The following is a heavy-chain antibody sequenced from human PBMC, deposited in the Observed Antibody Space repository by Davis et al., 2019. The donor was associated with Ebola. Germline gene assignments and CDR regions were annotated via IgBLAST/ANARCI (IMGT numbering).Heavy chain of an antibody. CDR3: ARYRSWQRNWFDP. CDR1: GFTVSSNY. J-gene: IGHJ5*02. V-gene: IGHV3-66*01. CDR2: IYSGGST. Sequence: GESLKISCAASGFTVSSNYMSWVRQAPGKGLEWVSVIYSGGSTYYADSVKGRFTISRDNSKNTLYLQMNSLRAEDTAVYYCARYRSWQRNWFDPWGQGTLVTVSS. D-gene: IGHD6-13*01.